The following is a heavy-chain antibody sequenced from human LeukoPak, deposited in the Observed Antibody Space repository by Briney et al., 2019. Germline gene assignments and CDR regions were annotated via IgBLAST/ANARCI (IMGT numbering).Heavy chain of an antibody. V-gene: IGHV4-59*01. D-gene: IGHD1-14*01. J-gene: IGHJ4*02. CDR1: GASITNYY. CDR3: ARFRSAADHPDS. CDR2: ISHTGIT. Sequence: SETLSLTCTVSGASITNYYWSWIRQPPGKGLEWIGYISHTGITNYNPSLESRVIISADASRNQFSLKLTSMTAADTAVYYCARFRSAADHPDSWGQGTLVTVSS.